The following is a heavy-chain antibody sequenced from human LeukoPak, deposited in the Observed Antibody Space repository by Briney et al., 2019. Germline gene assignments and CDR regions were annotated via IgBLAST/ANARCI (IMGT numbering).Heavy chain of an antibody. J-gene: IGHJ4*02. CDR1: GGSISSGGYY. CDR2: IYYSGST. CDR3: ARESSSSWPAVDY. V-gene: IGHV4-31*03. Sequence: SETLSLTCTVSGGSISSGGYYWSWIRQHPGKGLEWIGYIYYSGSTYYNPSLKSRVTISVDTSKNQFSLKLSSVTAADTAVYYCARESSSSWPAVDYCGQGTLVTVSS. D-gene: IGHD2-2*01.